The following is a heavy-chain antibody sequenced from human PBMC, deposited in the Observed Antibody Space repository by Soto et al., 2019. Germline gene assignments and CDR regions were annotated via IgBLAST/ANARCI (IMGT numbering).Heavy chain of an antibody. CDR2: MNPNSGNT. J-gene: IGHJ6*02. D-gene: IGHD3-22*01. CDR1: GYTFTSYD. CDR3: AIGAQIYYYDLSVYYPPGPHAMVV. V-gene: IGHV1-8*01. Sequence: APVKVSCKASGYTFTSYDINWVRQATGQGLERMGWMNPNSGNTGYAQKFQGRVTMTRNTSISTAYMELSSLRSEDTAVYYCAIGAQIYYYDLSVYYPPGPHAMVVCAEGDSRTVS.